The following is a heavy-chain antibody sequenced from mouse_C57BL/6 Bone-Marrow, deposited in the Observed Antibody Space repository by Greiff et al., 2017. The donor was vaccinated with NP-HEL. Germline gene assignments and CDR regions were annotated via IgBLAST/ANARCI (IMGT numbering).Heavy chain of an antibody. D-gene: IGHD1-1*01. CDR1: GFTFTDYY. J-gene: IGHJ4*01. CDR3: SRYGYGSSGSYAMDY. CDR2: IRNKANGYTT. V-gene: IGHV7-3*01. Sequence: EVQGVESGGGLVQPGGSLSLSCAASGFTFTDYYMSWVRQTPGKALEWLGFIRNKANGYTTEYSASVKGRFTISRDNSQSILYLQINALRAEDSATYYCSRYGYGSSGSYAMDYWGQGTSVTVSS.